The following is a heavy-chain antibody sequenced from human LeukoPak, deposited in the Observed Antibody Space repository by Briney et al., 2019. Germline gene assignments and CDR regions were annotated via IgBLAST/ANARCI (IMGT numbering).Heavy chain of an antibody. CDR1: GFTVSTNY. CDR3: ARVGDHFHWYLDL. CDR2: LYSGSDT. J-gene: IGHJ2*01. Sequence: GGSLRLSCAASGFTVSTNYMSWVRQAPGKGLEWVSILYSGSDTYYADSGKGRFTISRDSSKNILSLQMNNLRAEDTAVYYCARVGDHFHWYLDLWGRGTLVTVSS. D-gene: IGHD3-10*01. V-gene: IGHV3-53*01.